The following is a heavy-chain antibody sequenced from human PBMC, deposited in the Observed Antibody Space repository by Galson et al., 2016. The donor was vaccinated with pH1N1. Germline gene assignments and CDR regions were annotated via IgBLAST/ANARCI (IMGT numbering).Heavy chain of an antibody. J-gene: IGHJ3*02. CDR2: IIPAVGTT. CDR1: GGIFSSYA. CDR3: ARVGFERTSETKGAFDI. V-gene: IGHV1-69*05. D-gene: IGHD3-10*01. Sequence: SVKVSCKASGGIFSSYAISWVRQAPGQGLEWMGRIIPAVGTTNLAQKFQGRVTLTTDEVKTTFYMELNSLRSDDTAVYYCARVGFERTSETKGAFDIWGQGSMVTVSS.